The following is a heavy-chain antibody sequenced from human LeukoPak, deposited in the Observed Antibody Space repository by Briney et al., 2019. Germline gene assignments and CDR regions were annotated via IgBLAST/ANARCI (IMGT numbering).Heavy chain of an antibody. CDR3: AKDLVLNYYDSSVYYDYPYYFDY. D-gene: IGHD3-22*01. CDR2: ISNDGSNK. V-gene: IGHV3-30*18. Sequence: GGSLRLSCAASGFTFSNYGVHWVRQSPGKGLQWVALISNDGSNKYYADSVKGRFAISRDNSRNTLYLQMNSLRAEDTAVYYCAKDLVLNYYDSSVYYDYPYYFDYWGQGTLVTVSS. J-gene: IGHJ4*02. CDR1: GFTFSNYG.